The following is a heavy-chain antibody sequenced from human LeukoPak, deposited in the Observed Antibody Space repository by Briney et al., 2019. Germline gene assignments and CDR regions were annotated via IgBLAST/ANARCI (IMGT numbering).Heavy chain of an antibody. CDR2: INPSGGST. D-gene: IGHD2-8*01. V-gene: IGHV1-46*01. CDR1: GYTFTNYF. J-gene: IGHJ4*02. CDR3: ARGMAKGKDY. Sequence: ASVKVSCKAAGYTFTNYFMHWVRQAPGQGLEWMGMINPSGGSTSYAQKFQDRVTMTRDTSTSTVYMDLSSLRFEDTAVYYCARGMAKGKDYWGQGTLVTVSS.